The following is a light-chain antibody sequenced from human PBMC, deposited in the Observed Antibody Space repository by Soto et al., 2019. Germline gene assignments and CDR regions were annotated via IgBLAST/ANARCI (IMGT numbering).Light chain of an antibody. CDR2: DVS. J-gene: IGLJ2*01. CDR1: NSDIDDYSY. V-gene: IGLV2-14*01. CDR3: SSYSSSGVI. Sequence: QSALTQPASVSGSPGQSITISCTGSNSDIDDYSYVSWYQQLPGKAPKLMIYDVSSRPSGISNRFSGSKSGNTASLTISGLQAEDEGDYYCSSYSSSGVIFGGGTKLTVL.